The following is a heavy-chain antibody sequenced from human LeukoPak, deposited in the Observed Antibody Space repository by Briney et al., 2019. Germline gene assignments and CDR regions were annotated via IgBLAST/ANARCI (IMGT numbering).Heavy chain of an antibody. Sequence: PGGSLRLSCAASGVTFSGHSMHWVRQAPGKGLVWVSGMIRDGTITNYADAVKGQFTISRDNAKNTLYLQMNSLRVEDTAVYSCARGWFGPVLCGQGTLVSVFS. D-gene: IGHD3-10*01. CDR3: ARGWFGPVL. CDR1: GVTFSGHS. J-gene: IGHJ1*01. V-gene: IGHV3-74*01. CDR2: MIRDGTIT.